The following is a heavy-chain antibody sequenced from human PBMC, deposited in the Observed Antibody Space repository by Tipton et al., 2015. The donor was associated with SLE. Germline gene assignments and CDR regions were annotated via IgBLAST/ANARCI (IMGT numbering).Heavy chain of an antibody. J-gene: IGHJ6*02. CDR1: GGSISSSSYY. CDR2: IYYSGST. CDR3: ARDGIATLEVAGENGMDV. V-gene: IGHV4-39*07. Sequence: TLSLTCTVSGGSISSSSYYWGWIRQPPGKGLEWIGSIYYSGSTNYNPSLKSRVTISVDTSKNQFSLNLISVTAADTAVYYCARDGIATLEVAGENGMDVWGQGTTVTVSS. D-gene: IGHD6-19*01.